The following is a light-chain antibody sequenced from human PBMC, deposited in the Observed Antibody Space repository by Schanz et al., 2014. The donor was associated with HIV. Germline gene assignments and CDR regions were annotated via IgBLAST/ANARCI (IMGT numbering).Light chain of an antibody. CDR1: QSVSSSY. Sequence: EIVLTQSPGTLSLSPGERATLSCRASQSVSSSYLAWYQQKPGQAPRLLIYGASSRATGIPDRFSGSGSGTDFTLTISRLEPEDFAVYYCQHYGSSLYTFGQGTKVETK. CDR3: QHYGSSLYT. J-gene: IGKJ2*01. CDR2: GAS. V-gene: IGKV3-20*01.